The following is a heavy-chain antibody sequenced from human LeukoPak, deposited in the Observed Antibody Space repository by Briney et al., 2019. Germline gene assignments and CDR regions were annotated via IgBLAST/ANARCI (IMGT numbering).Heavy chain of an antibody. CDR2: FYSGGST. V-gene: IGHV3-66*01. J-gene: IGHJ4*02. CDR1: GFXVSSNY. D-gene: IGHD1-26*01. Sequence: GGSLRLSCAASGFXVSSNYMNWVRQAPGKGLEWVSVFYSGGSTYYADSVKGRFTISRDNSKNTLYLQMNSLRAEDTAVYYCVKTSGSPKGYFDYWGQGTLVTVS. CDR3: VKTSGSPKGYFDY.